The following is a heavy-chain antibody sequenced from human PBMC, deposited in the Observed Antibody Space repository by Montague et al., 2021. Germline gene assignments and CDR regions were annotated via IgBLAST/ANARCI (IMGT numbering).Heavy chain of an antibody. J-gene: IGHJ6*03. CDR3: AREGDRYYYMDI. V-gene: IGHV4-38-2*02. Sequence: SETLSLTCTVPRSLINSDYYWGWIRQPPGKGLEWMGSVSHGGRTYYNPSLKSRVTISVDTSNNHFSLKLSSVTAADTAMYYCAREGDRYYYMDIWGKGTTITVSS. CDR2: VSHGGRT. CDR1: RSLINSDYY. D-gene: IGHD3-16*01.